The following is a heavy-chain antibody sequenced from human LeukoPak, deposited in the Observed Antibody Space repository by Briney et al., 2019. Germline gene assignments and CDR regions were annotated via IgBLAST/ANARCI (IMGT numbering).Heavy chain of an antibody. V-gene: IGHV4-34*01. CDR2: INHSGST. CDR1: GGSFSGYY. CDR3: ARGHSSSWSYIDY. Sequence: SETLSLICAVYGGSFSGYYWSWIRQPPGKGLEWIGEINHSGSTNYNPSLKIRVTISVDTSKTHFSLKLRSVTAADMAVYYCARGHSSSWSYIDYWGQGTLVTVP. D-gene: IGHD6-13*01. J-gene: IGHJ4*02.